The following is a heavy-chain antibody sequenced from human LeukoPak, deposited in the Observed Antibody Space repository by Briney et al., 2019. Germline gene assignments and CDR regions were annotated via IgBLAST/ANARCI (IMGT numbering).Heavy chain of an antibody. Sequence: HAGGSLRLSCAASRFTVSSNHMNWVRQAPGKGLEWVSVIYGDGSTQYADSVKGRFTITRDNYKNTLYLQMNSLRDEDTAMYYCARRYQVSWYFDLWGRGTLVTVSS. V-gene: IGHV3-66*01. CDR2: IYGDGST. J-gene: IGHJ2*01. D-gene: IGHD2-15*01. CDR3: ARRYQVSWYFDL. CDR1: RFTVSSNH.